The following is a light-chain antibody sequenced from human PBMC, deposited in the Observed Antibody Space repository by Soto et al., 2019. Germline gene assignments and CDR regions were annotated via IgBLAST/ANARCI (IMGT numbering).Light chain of an antibody. Sequence: QSVLTQPASVSGSPGQSITISCTGTSSDNGAYNSVSWYQQYPGRAPKLMIYEVSNRPSGVSARFSASKSGNTASLTISGLQAEDEADYYCNSRGGSRPYYVFGTGTKLTVL. CDR2: EVS. CDR3: NSRGGSRPYYV. CDR1: SSDNGAYNS. J-gene: IGLJ1*01. V-gene: IGLV2-14*01.